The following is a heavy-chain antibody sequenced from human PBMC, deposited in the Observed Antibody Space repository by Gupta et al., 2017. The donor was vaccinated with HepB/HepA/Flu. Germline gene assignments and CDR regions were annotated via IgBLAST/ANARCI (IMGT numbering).Heavy chain of an antibody. CDR2: ADYSGST. CDR1: GVSVPSYY. D-gene: IGHD1-20*01. V-gene: IGHV4-59*02. J-gene: IGHJ6*03. Sequence: QVQLQESGPPLVKPSETLSLTCTVSGVSVPSYYWSWIRQAPGKGLEWIGYADYSGSTNYSPSLKSRVSISVDTSKNQFSLRLTSVTAADTAVYFCAREGDYKYYYYIDVWGKGTTVTVSS. CDR3: AREGDYKYYYYIDV.